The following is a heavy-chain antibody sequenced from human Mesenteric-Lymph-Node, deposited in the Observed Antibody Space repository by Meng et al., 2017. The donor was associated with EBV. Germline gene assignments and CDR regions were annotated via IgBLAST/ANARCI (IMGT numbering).Heavy chain of an antibody. CDR2: ISYTGST. D-gene: IGHD3-3*01. V-gene: IGHV4-30-4*01. CDR3: ARGTNYDLFSDYHFFDH. J-gene: IGHJ4*02. CDR1: GCASSKSDYY. Sequence: QLRHAAPGLGTPSQSLPLTCAGAGCASSKSDYYWSWIRQPPGKGLEWIGFISYTGSTSYNPSLKSRLSMSVDTSKNQFSLKLNSVTAADTAVYYCARGTNYDLFSDYHFFDHWGPGVLVTVSS.